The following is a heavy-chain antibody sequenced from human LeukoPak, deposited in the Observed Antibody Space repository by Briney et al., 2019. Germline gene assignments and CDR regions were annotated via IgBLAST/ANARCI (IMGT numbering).Heavy chain of an antibody. J-gene: IGHJ4*02. CDR3: AAPDPKGFDY. CDR2: IVVGSGNT. Sequence: SVTVSFKASGFTFTNSAMQWVRQARGQRLEWIGWIVVGSGNTNYAQKFQERVTITRDMSTSTAYMELSSLRSEDTAVYYCAAPDPKGFDYWGQGTLVTVSS. D-gene: IGHD1-14*01. CDR1: GFTFTNSA. V-gene: IGHV1-58*02.